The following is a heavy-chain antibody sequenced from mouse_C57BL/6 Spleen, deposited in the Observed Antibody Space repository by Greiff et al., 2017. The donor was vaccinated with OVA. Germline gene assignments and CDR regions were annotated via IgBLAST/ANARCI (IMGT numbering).Heavy chain of an antibody. CDR3: ARGDDYDVEGYYDY. J-gene: IGHJ2*01. CDR1: GFTFSDYG. CDR2: ICSGSSTI. V-gene: IGHV5-17*01. Sequence: EVMLVESGGGLVKPGGSLKLSCAASGFTFSDYGIHWVRQAPEKGLEWVAYICSGSSTIYYADTVKGRFTISRDNAKNTLFLQMTSVKSEDTARDCWARGDDYDVEGYYDYWGQGTTLTVSS. D-gene: IGHD2-4*01.